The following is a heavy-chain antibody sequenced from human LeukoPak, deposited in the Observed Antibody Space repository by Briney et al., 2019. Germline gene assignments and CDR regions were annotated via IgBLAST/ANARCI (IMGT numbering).Heavy chain of an antibody. CDR2: ISYDGSNK. CDR1: GFTFSSYA. J-gene: IGHJ4*02. Sequence: PGGSLRLSCAASGFTFSSYAMHWVRQAPGKGLEWVAVISYDGSNKYYADSVKGRFTISRDNSKNTLYLQMNSLRAEDTAVYYCARANGWGFDYWGQGTLVTVSS. D-gene: IGHD1-26*01. V-gene: IGHV3-30-3*01. CDR3: ARANGWGFDY.